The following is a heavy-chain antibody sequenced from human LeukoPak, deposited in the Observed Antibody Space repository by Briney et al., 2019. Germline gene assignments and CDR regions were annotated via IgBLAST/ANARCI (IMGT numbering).Heavy chain of an antibody. CDR1: GFTFSSYA. J-gene: IGHJ4*02. D-gene: IGHD4-17*01. Sequence: PGGSLRLSCAASGFTFSSYAMHWVRQAPGKGLEWVAVISYDGSNKYYADSVKGRFTISRDNSKNTLYLQMNSLRAEDTAVYYCARSYGDYEPIDHPYYFDYWGQGTLVTVSS. CDR2: ISYDGSNK. V-gene: IGHV3-30*04. CDR3: ARSYGDYEPIDHPYYFDY.